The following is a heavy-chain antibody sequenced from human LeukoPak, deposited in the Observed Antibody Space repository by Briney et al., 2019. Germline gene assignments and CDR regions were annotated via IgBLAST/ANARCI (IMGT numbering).Heavy chain of an antibody. D-gene: IGHD2-15*01. CDR3: ARERGDIVAF. CDR2: ISHSGYTI. CDR1: GFSFSDDF. V-gene: IGHV3-11*01. Sequence: GGSLRLSCVASGFSFSDDFMSWIRQAPGQRPEWVSYISHSGYTIQYADSVKGRFTISRDDAKNSLYLQMNSLRAEDTAVYYCARERGDIVAFWGQGTTVTVSS. J-gene: IGHJ6*02.